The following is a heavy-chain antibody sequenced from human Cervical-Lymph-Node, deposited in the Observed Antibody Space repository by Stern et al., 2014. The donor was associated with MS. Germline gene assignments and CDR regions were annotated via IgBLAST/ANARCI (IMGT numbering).Heavy chain of an antibody. D-gene: IGHD2-21*02. V-gene: IGHV4-61*02. CDR3: ARGDRRLRAFDL. Sequence: QLQLQESGPGLVKPSQTLSLTCTVSGASMTTGSYYWNWIRQPAGKGVEWIGQIYTSGSASYHPSLKNRLSMSVDTSKNQSPLILSSVTAADTAVYYCARGDRRLRAFDLWGQGTMVTVSS. CDR2: IYTSGSA. CDR1: GASMTTGSYY. J-gene: IGHJ3*01.